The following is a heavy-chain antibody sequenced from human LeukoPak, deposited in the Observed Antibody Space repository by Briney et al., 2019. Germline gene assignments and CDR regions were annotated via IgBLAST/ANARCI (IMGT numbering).Heavy chain of an antibody. V-gene: IGHV3-53*01. Sequence: GKSLRLSCAASGFAVSDYYMSWVRQAPGKGLEWVSVIYRGGDTYYADSVKGRFTISRDDSKNTVNLQMNSLRAEDTAFYYCAKNTILVATENWGQGTLVTVSS. CDR2: IYRGGDT. D-gene: IGHD5-12*01. J-gene: IGHJ4*02. CDR3: AKNTILVATEN. CDR1: GFAVSDYY.